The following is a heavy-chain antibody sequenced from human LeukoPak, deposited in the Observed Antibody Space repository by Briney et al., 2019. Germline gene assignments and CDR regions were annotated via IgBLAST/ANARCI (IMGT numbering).Heavy chain of an antibody. CDR2: VSYHVRT. CDR1: VLVINRDY. Sequence: SETLSLTCTVSVLVINRDYWSWIPQPPGKGLEWIGFVSYHVRTQYSPSLQSRVTISVDRSENNFSLKLTSVTVGGPAEHYWGKLSDNDGSGDPDTFDMWGQGTVVTVSS. CDR3: GKLSDNDGSGDPDTFDM. V-gene: IGHV4-59*12. D-gene: IGHD4-23*01. J-gene: IGHJ3*02.